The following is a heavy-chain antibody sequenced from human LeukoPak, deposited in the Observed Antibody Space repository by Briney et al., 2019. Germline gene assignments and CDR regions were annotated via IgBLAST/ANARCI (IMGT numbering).Heavy chain of an antibody. CDR2: MNPNSGNT. CDR1: GYTFTSYD. CDR3: ARVVRYYDFWSGYYKGDYFDY. D-gene: IGHD3-3*01. V-gene: IGHV1-8*03. J-gene: IGHJ4*02. Sequence: GASVKVSCKASGYTFTSYDINWVRQATGQGLEWMGWMNPNSGNTGYAQKFQGRVTITRNTSISTAYMELSSLRSEDTAVYYCARVVRYYDFWSGYYKGDYFDYWGQGTLVTVSS.